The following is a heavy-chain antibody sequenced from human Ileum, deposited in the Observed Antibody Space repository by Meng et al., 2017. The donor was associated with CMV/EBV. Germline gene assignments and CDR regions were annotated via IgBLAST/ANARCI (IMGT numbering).Heavy chain of an antibody. V-gene: IGHV4-4*01. Sequence: SGDSISGHYWWTGRRKPPGEGVEWRGAVSFVGSTEYNSSLKDRVAISVDKSKNPSSLKLNSVNAADTAVYFCTRDHVVGDYQKFLEYWGQGILVTVSS. CDR2: VSFVGST. D-gene: IGHD4-17*01. J-gene: IGHJ4*02. CDR1: GDSISGHYW. CDR3: TRDHVVGDYQKFLEY.